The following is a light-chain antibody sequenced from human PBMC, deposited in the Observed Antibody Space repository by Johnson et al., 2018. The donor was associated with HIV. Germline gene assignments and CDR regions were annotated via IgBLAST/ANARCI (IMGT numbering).Light chain of an antibody. CDR1: SSNIGNNY. V-gene: IGLV1-51*02. Sequence: QSVLTQPPSVSAAPGQKVTISCSGSSSNIGNNYVSWYQQLPGTAPKLLIYENNKRPSGIPDRFSGSKSDTSATLGITGLQTGDEADYYCATWDRSLSVYVFVSGTKVTVL. J-gene: IGLJ1*01. CDR3: ATWDRSLSVYV. CDR2: ENN.